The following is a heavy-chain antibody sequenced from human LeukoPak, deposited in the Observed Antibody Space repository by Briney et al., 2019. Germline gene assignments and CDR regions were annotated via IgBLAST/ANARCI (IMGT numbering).Heavy chain of an antibody. CDR3: AKDLYSNYGPADY. D-gene: IGHD4-11*01. CDR2: INGGGVNT. CDR1: GFTFSSYA. V-gene: IGHV3-23*01. Sequence: GGSLRLSCAASGFTFSSYAMSWVRQAPGKGLEWVSTINGGGVNTHYADSVGGRFTISRDNSKNTLFLQMNSLRDEDTAVYYCAKDLYSNYGPADYWGQGSLVTVSS. J-gene: IGHJ4*02.